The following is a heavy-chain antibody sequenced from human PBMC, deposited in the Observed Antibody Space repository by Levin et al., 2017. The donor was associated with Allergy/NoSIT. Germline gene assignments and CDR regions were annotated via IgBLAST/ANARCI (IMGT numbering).Heavy chain of an antibody. Sequence: TSSETLSLTCTVSGGSISSSSYYWGWIRQPPGKGLEWIGSIYYSGSTYYNPSLKSRVTISVDTSKNQFSLKLSSVTAADTAVYYCARPYSSWSDAFDIWGQGTMVTVSS. V-gene: IGHV4-39*01. CDR1: GGSISSSSYY. CDR3: ARPYSSWSDAFDI. J-gene: IGHJ3*02. CDR2: IYYSGST. D-gene: IGHD6-13*01.